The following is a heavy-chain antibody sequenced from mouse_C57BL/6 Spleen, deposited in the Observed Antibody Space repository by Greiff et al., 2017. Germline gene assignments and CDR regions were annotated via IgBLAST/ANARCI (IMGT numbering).Heavy chain of an antibody. J-gene: IGHJ3*01. CDR3: ARSIWDSSDPWFAY. D-gene: IGHD3-2*02. Sequence: QVQLQQSGAELVKPGASVKMSCKASGYTFTSYWITWVKQRPGQGLEWIGDIYPGSGSTNYNEKFKSKATLTVNTSSSTAYMQLSSLTSEDSAVYYGARSIWDSSDPWFAYWGQGTLVTVSA. CDR1: GYTFTSYW. CDR2: IYPGSGST. V-gene: IGHV1-55*01.